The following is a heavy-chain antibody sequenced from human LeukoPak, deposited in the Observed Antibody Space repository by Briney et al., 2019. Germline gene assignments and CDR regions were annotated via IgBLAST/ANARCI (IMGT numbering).Heavy chain of an antibody. CDR1: GGSFSGYY. CDR3: AREVTTVSSFDH. Sequence: SETLSLTCAVYGGSFSGYYWSWIRQPPGKGLEWIGEINHSGSTNYNPSLKSRVTISVDTSKNQFSLKLSSVTAADTAVYYCAREVTTVSSFDHWGQGTLVTVSS. J-gene: IGHJ4*02. CDR2: INHSGST. D-gene: IGHD4-17*01. V-gene: IGHV4-34*01.